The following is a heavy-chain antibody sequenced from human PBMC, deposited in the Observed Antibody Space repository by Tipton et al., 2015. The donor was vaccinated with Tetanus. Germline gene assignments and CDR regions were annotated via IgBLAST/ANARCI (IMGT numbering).Heavy chain of an antibody. CDR1: GYTFANYD. J-gene: IGHJ6*02. Sequence: QLVQSGAEVKKPGASVKVSCKASGYTFANYDINWVQQATGQGLEWMGWMNPNSGNTGYTPKFQGAVTMTRDTSPDTAYLEVTSLVGEDAAVYYCARGTTMVRGVTSSGFYGMDVWGQGPSVTVSS. D-gene: IGHD3-10*01. V-gene: IGHV1-8*02. CDR3: ARGTTMVRGVTSSGFYGMDV. CDR2: MNPNSGNT.